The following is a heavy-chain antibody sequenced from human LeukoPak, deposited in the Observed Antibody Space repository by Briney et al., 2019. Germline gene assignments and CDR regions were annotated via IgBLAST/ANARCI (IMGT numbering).Heavy chain of an antibody. V-gene: IGHV4-4*07. CDR2: IYTSGST. J-gene: IGHJ6*03. CDR1: GGSISSYY. Sequence: PSETLSLTCTVSGGSISSYYWSWIRQPAGKGLEWIGRIYTSGSTNYNPSLKSRVTMSVDTSKNQFSLKLSSVTAADTAVYYCARVVPAAMGYYYYYYMDVWGKGTTVTISS. D-gene: IGHD2-2*01. CDR3: ARVVPAAMGYYYYYYMDV.